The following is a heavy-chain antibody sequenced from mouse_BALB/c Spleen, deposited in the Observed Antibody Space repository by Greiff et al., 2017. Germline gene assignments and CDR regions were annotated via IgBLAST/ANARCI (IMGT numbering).Heavy chain of an antibody. V-gene: IGHV1-18*01. CDR2: INPNNGGT. CDR1: GYTFTDYN. Sequence: VQLQQSGPELVKPGASVKIPCKASGYTFTDYNMAWVKQSHGKSLEWIGDINPNNGGTIYNQKFKGKATLTVDKSSSTAYMELRSLTSEDTAVYYCARHWDEGVPWFAYWGQGTLVTVSA. D-gene: IGHD4-1*01. CDR3: ARHWDEGVPWFAY. J-gene: IGHJ3*01.